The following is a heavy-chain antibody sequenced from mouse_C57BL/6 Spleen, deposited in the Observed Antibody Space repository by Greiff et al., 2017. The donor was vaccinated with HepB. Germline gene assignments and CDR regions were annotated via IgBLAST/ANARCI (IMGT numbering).Heavy chain of an antibody. CDR1: GYTFTSYW. V-gene: IGHV1-64*01. D-gene: IGHD2-4*01. Sequence: VHVKQPGAELVKPGASVKMSCKASGYTFTSYWITWVKQRPGQGLEWIGMIHPNSGSTNYNEKFKSKATLTVDKSSGTAYMQLSSLTSEDSAVYYCASLYDYDNFDYWGQGTTLTVSS. CDR2: IHPNSGST. J-gene: IGHJ2*01. CDR3: ASLYDYDNFDY.